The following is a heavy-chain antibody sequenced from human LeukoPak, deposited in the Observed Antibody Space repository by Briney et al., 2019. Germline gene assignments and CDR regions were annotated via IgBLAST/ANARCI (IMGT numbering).Heavy chain of an antibody. J-gene: IGHJ4*02. CDR3: ARDLAWGAFDY. V-gene: IGHV3-23*01. CDR1: GFSFSYHG. D-gene: IGHD7-27*01. CDR2: VSPPGGGT. Sequence: GGSLRLSCAASGFSFSYHGMNWVRQAPGKGLEWVSGVSPPGGGTYYADSVKGRFTISRDGSRNTLSLQMNSLRVEDTAVYYCARDLAWGAFDYWGQGILVAVSS.